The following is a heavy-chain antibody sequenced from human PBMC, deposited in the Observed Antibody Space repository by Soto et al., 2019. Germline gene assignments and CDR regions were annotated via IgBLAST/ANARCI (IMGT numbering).Heavy chain of an antibody. CDR2: MNPNSGNT. J-gene: IGHJ4*02. V-gene: IGHV1-8*01. D-gene: IGHD6-19*01. Sequence: GASVKVSCKASGYTFTSYDINWVRQATGQGLEWMGWMNPNSGNTGYAQRFQGRVTMTRNTSISTAYMELSSLRSEDTAVYYCARPGYSSGWLGYGGQETRVTVSS. CDR1: GYTFTSYD. CDR3: ARPGYSSGWLGY.